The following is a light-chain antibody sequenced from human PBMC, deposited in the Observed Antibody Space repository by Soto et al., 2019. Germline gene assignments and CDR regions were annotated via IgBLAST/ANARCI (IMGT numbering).Light chain of an antibody. J-gene: IGLJ2*01. CDR2: DTY. CDR1: RSNVWGNF. V-gene: IGLV1-51*01. Sequence: QSVLTQPPSVSAAPGQKVTISCSGSRSNVWGNFVSWYQQVPGTAPKLLIYDTYKRPSGVPDRISGSKSGTSATLGITGLQTGDEADYYCGTWDSNLSAVVFGGGTKVTVL. CDR3: GTWDSNLSAVV.